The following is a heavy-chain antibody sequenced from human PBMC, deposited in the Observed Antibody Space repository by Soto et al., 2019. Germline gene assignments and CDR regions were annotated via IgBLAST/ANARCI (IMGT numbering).Heavy chain of an antibody. V-gene: IGHV3-11*01. Sequence: PGGSLRLSWAASGFTFRDYYMSWIPQPPGKGLEWVSYISSSVSPIYYADSVKGRFTISRDNAKNSLYLQMNSLRAEDTAVYYCARDGKDLGYYYYYYGMDVWGQGTTVTVSS. J-gene: IGHJ6*02. CDR1: GFTFRDYY. D-gene: IGHD1-26*01. CDR2: ISSSVSPI. CDR3: ARDGKDLGYYYYYYGMDV.